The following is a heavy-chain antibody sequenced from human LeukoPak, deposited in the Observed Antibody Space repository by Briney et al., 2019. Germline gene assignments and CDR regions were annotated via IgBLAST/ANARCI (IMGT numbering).Heavy chain of an antibody. CDR3: ARDGDKYSSSWYASDYFDY. CDR1: GFTFSSYS. D-gene: IGHD6-13*01. CDR2: ISSSSSYI. V-gene: IGHV3-21*01. Sequence: KPGGSLRLSCAASGFTFSSYSMNWVRQAPGKGLEWVSSISSSSSYIYYADSVKGRFTISRDNAKNSLYLQMNSLRAEDTAVYYCARDGDKYSSSWYASDYFDYWGQGTLVTVSS. J-gene: IGHJ4*02.